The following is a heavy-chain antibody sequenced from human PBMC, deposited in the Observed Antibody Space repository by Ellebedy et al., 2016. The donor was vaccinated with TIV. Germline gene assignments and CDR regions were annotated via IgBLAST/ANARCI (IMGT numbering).Heavy chain of an antibody. CDR3: AGSGSYHLFLFDY. CDR2: ISFDGGNQ. CDR1: RIAFDLYG. J-gene: IGHJ4*02. Sequence: GESLKISXVASRIAFDLYGMRWVRQAPGRGLEWVAVISFDGGNQYYADSVQGRFTISRDNSKNTLFLQMTSLRPEDTAVYFCAGSGSYHLFLFDYWGQGTLVTVSS. D-gene: IGHD1-26*01. V-gene: IGHV3-30*03.